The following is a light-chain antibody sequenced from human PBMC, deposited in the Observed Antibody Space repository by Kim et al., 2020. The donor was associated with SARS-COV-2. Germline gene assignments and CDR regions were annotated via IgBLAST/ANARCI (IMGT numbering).Light chain of an antibody. CDR2: IDS. CDR1: KWGEID. Sequence: VYPGQKASITCAGDKWGEIDGCWYQKRTGQNPVMVSYIDSKRQSGIPERGSGSNAGNTATLTISGTQAMDEADYYCQERDRSTGVFGGGTKLTVL. J-gene: IGLJ2*01. V-gene: IGLV3-1*01. CDR3: QERDRSTGV.